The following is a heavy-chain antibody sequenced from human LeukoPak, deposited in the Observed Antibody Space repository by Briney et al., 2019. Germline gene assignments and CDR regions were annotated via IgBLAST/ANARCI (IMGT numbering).Heavy chain of an antibody. V-gene: IGHV4-39*07. CDR3: AREPAGGGWFDP. J-gene: IGHJ5*02. CDR2: MYYSGST. Sequence: SETLSLTCTVSGGSISSSSYYWGWIRQPPGKGLEWIGSMYYSGSTYYNPSLKSRVTISVDTSKNQFSLKLSSVTAADTAVYYCAREPAGGGWFDPWGQGTLVTVSS. CDR1: GGSISSSSYY. D-gene: IGHD2-15*01.